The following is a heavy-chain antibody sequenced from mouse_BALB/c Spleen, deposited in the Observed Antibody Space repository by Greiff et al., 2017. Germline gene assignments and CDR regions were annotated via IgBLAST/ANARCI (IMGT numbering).Heavy chain of an antibody. J-gene: IGHJ3*01. CDR1: GFNIKDTY. CDR2: IDPANGNT. Sequence: EVKVVESGAELVKPGASVKLSCTASGFNIKDTYMHWVKQRPEQGLEWIGRIDPANGNTKYDPKFQGKATITADTSSNTAYLQLSSLTSEDTAVYYCASPPGAYWGQGTLVTVSA. CDR3: ASPPGAY. V-gene: IGHV14-3*02.